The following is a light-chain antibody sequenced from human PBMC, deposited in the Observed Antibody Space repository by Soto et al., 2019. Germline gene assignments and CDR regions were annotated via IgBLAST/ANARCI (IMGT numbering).Light chain of an antibody. J-gene: IGKJ1*01. V-gene: IGKV2-28*01. CDR2: LGS. CDR1: QSLLHSNGYNY. Sequence: DIVMTQSPLSLPVTPGEPASISCRSSQSLLHSNGYNYLDWYLQKPGQSPQLLIYLGSNRASGVPDRFSGSGSGTDFTLKISRVEAEDVGISYCLQVIETLWTFGQGTKVDIK. CDR3: LQVIETLWT.